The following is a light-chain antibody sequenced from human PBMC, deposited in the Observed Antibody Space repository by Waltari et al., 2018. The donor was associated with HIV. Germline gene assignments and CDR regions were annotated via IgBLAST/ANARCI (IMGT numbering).Light chain of an antibody. Sequence: EIVLTQSPGALSLSPGERATLSCRASQSVTRPYLAWYQHKPGQAPRLLIYDASIRDTGIPDRFSGGGSGTYFTLTISRLEPEDFAAYYCQQYNSSPLTFGGGTKVEIK. CDR1: QSVTRPY. J-gene: IGKJ4*01. V-gene: IGKV3-20*01. CDR3: QQYNSSPLT. CDR2: DAS.